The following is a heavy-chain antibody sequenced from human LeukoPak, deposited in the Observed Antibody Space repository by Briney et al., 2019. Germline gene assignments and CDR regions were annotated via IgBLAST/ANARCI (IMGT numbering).Heavy chain of an antibody. J-gene: IGHJ4*02. Sequence: ASVKVSCKASGYTFTSYYMHWVGQAPGQGLEWMGIINPSGGSTSYAQKFQGRVTMTRDTSTSTVYMELSSLRSEDTAVYYCAREGRLELPDYWGQGTLVTVSS. CDR3: AREGRLELPDY. CDR2: INPSGGST. D-gene: IGHD1-7*01. V-gene: IGHV1-46*01. CDR1: GYTFTSYY.